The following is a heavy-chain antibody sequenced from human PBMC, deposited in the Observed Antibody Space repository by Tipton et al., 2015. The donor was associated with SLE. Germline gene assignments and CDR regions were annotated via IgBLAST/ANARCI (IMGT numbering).Heavy chain of an antibody. D-gene: IGHD7-27*01. CDR3: AREKAGEEAFDI. Sequence: LRLSCTVSGGSISSYYWSWIRQPPGKGLEWIGYIYYSGSTNYNPSLKSRVTISVDTSKNQFSLKLSSVTAADTAVYYCAREKAGEEAFDIWGQGTMVTVSS. V-gene: IGHV4-59*01. CDR2: IYYSGST. J-gene: IGHJ3*02. CDR1: GGSISSYY.